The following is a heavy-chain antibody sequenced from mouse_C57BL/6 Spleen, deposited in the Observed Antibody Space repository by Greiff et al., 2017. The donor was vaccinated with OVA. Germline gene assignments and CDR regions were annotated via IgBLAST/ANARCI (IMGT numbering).Heavy chain of an antibody. Sequence: QVQLQQPGAELVRPGSSVKLSCKASGYTFTSYWMHWVKQRPIQGLEWIGNIDPSDSETHYNQKFKDKATLTVDKSSSTAYMQLSSLTSEDSAVDYCARLSGYGSSYYFDYWGQGTTLTVSS. CDR3: ARLSGYGSSYYFDY. D-gene: IGHD1-1*01. CDR2: IDPSDSET. J-gene: IGHJ2*01. V-gene: IGHV1-52*01. CDR1: GYTFTSYW.